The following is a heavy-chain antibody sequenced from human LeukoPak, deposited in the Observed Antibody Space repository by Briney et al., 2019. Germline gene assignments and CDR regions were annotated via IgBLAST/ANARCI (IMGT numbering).Heavy chain of an antibody. D-gene: IGHD6-13*01. Sequence: GGSLRLSCVASGFTYNNYGMRWVRQAPGKGLEWLAAVTDGGNIAHYADSVRGRFTISRDNSKNTLYLQMNSLRDEDTAVYYCVSKQGTGGYRASDYWGQGTLVTVSS. CDR2: VTDGGNIA. CDR3: VSKQGTGGYRASDY. CDR1: GFTYNNYG. V-gene: IGHV3-33*05. J-gene: IGHJ4*02.